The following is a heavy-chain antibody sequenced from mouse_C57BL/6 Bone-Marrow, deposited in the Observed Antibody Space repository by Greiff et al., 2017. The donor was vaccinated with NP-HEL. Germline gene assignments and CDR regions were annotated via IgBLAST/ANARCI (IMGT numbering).Heavy chain of an antibody. CDR1: GYSITSGYD. D-gene: IGHD3-2*02. CDR3: ARAGGQLSLTFAY. J-gene: IGHJ3*01. CDR2: ISYSGST. V-gene: IGHV3-1*01. Sequence: VQLKESGPGMVKPSQSLSLTCTVTGYSITSGYDWHWIRHFPGNKLEWMGYISYSGSTNYNPSLKSRISITHDTSKNHFFLKLNSVTTEDTATYYCARAGGQLSLTFAYWGQGTLVTVSA.